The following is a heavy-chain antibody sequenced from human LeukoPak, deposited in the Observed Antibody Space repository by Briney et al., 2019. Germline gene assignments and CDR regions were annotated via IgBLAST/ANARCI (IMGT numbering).Heavy chain of an antibody. CDR2: FSETNSGI. D-gene: IGHD2/OR15-2a*01. CDR1: GFTFSSFT. V-gene: IGHV3-23*01. CDR3: AKVVQTGNSMFDY. J-gene: IGHJ4*01. Sequence: GGSLRLSCAASGFTFSSFTMSWVRQAPGKGLEWVSGFSETNSGIYYADSVKGRFTISRDNSRNTLYLQMNSLGVEDTAIYFCAKVVQTGNSMFDYWGQGALVTVSS.